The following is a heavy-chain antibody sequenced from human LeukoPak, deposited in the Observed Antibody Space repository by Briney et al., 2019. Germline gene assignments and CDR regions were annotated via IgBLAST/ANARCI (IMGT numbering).Heavy chain of an antibody. CDR1: GAFITNSHW. V-gene: IGHV4-4*02. CDR2: IYHSGTT. J-gene: IGHJ3*02. Sequence: PSETLSLTCAVSGAFITNSHWWSWARQPPGKGLEWIGEIYHSGTTNYNPSLKSRVTMSVDTSKNQFSLKLSSVTAADTAVYYCARRVNDYDILTGYSNDAFDIWGQGTMVTVSS. CDR3: ARRVNDYDILTGYSNDAFDI. D-gene: IGHD3-9*01.